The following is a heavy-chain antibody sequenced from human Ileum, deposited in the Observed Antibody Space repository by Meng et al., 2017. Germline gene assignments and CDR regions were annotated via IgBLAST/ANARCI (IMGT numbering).Heavy chain of an antibody. CDR2: IFHGGTT. D-gene: IGHD5-12*01. J-gene: IGHJ4*02. CDR3: ARGIGDIRVGFDY. Sequence: VRRLEPAPRLLKPSGPPSPTSAASVGCISSGSWWNWGCQSPEKGLEWIGDIFHGGTTNYNPSLKNRVTLLMDKSKNQFSLQLTSVTAADTAVFYCARGIGDIRVGFDYWGQGILVTVSS. CDR1: VGCISSGSW. V-gene: IGHV4-4*02.